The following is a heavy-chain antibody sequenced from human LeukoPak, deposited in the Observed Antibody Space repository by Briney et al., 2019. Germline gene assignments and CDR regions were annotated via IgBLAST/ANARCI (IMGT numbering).Heavy chain of an antibody. D-gene: IGHD3-16*02. V-gene: IGHV3-23*01. CDR2: ISGSGGST. J-gene: IGHJ4*02. CDR3: AKLRGTWGSYRSYYFDY. CDR1: GFTFSSYG. Sequence: GGTLRLSCAASGFTFSSYGMSWVRQAPGKGLEWVSAISGSGGSTYYADSVKGRFTISRDNSKNTLYLQMNSLRAEDTAVYYCAKLRGTWGSYRSYYFDYWGQRTLVTVSS.